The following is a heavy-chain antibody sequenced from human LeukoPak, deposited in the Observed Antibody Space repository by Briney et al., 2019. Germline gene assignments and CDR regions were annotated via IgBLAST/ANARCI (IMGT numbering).Heavy chain of an antibody. CDR1: GGSISSSY. CDR2: IYYSGST. J-gene: IGHJ3*02. V-gene: IGHV4-59*01. CDR3: ASKRDGFDI. Sequence: SQTLSLTCTVSGGSISSSYWSWIRQPPGKGLEWIGNIYYSGSTDYNPSLKSRVTISIDTSKKQFSLKLSSVTAADTAVYYCASKRDGFDIWGQGTMVTVSS.